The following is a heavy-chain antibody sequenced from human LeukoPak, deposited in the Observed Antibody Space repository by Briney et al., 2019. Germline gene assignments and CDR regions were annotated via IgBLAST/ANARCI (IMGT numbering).Heavy chain of an antibody. CDR1: GFSFSTYS. D-gene: IGHD2-21*02. Sequence: PGGSLRLSCAASGFSFSTYSFSWVRQAPGKGLEWVSGISASGGDTFYADSVKGRFTISRDNSKNTLSLQMNSLRAEDTAVYYCVRVVTVSNTDPAFDIWGRGTLVTVSS. J-gene: IGHJ3*02. CDR3: VRVVTVSNTDPAFDI. CDR2: ISASGGDT. V-gene: IGHV3-23*01.